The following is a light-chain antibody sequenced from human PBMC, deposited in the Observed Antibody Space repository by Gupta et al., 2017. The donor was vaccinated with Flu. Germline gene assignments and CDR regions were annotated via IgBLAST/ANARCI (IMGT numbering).Light chain of an antibody. Sequence: SYVLTQPPSVSVAPGQTARITCGGNNIGSKSAHWYQQKPGQAPLLVVYDDSGRPAGIPGRFSGSNSGNTATLTIRRVEAGDEADYCCEVWDSSSDGVFGGGTKLTVL. V-gene: IGLV3-21*02. CDR3: EVWDSSSDGV. CDR1: NIGSKS. J-gene: IGLJ3*02. CDR2: DDS.